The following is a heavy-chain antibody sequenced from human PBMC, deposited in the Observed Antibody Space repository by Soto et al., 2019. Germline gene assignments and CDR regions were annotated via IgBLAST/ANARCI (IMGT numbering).Heavy chain of an antibody. V-gene: IGHV4-39*01. CDR2: IYYSGST. Sequence: NPSETLSLTCTVSGGSISSSSYYWGWIRRPPGKGLEWIGSIYYSGSTYYNPSLKSRVTISVDTSKNQFSLKLSSVTAADTAVYYCARHGHKPTYYDFWSGYQSWCDSWGQGTLVTVSS. D-gene: IGHD3-3*01. J-gene: IGHJ5*01. CDR1: GGSISSSSYY. CDR3: ARHGHKPTYYDFWSGYQSWCDS.